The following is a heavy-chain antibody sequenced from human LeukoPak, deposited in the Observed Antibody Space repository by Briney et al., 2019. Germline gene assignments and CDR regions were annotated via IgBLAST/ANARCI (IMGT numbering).Heavy chain of an antibody. Sequence: GGSLRLSCAASGFTFSSYSMNWVRQAPGKGLEWVSSISSSSSYIYYADSVKGRFTISRDNAKNSLYLQMNSLRAEDTAVYYCARHGDGSGSYFDENVFEDWFDPWGQGTLVTVSS. CDR1: GFTFSSYS. D-gene: IGHD3-10*01. V-gene: IGHV3-21*01. J-gene: IGHJ5*02. CDR2: ISSSSSYI. CDR3: ARHGDGSGSYFDENVFEDWFDP.